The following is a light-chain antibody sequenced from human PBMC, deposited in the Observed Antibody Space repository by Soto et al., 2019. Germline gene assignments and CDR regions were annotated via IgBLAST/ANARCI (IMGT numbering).Light chain of an antibody. CDR3: GTWDSSLSTVV. Sequence: QSVLTQPPSVSAAPGQKVTISCSGSSSNIGGYYVSWYQQFPGTAPKLLIYDSVQRPSGIPVRFSGSKSGTSATLGITGLQTGDEADYYCGTWDSSLSTVVLGGGTKLTVL. CDR2: DSV. J-gene: IGLJ2*01. CDR1: SSNIGGYY. V-gene: IGLV1-51*01.